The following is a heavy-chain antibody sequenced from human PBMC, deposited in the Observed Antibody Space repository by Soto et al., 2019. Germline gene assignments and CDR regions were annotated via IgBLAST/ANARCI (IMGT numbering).Heavy chain of an antibody. CDR3: AKGPHTNVGWPYYFES. CDR1: GFSLANYP. CDR2: SSPRGDTI. D-gene: IGHD6-19*01. J-gene: IGHJ4*02. V-gene: IGHV3-48*02. Sequence: GGPLRLPCVASGFSLANYPMNWVRQTPGKGLEWISYSSPRGDTIYYADSVEGRFTISKDNARNSLSLHMSSLRDEDSALYYCAKGPHTNVGWPYYFESWGQGGPVTVSS.